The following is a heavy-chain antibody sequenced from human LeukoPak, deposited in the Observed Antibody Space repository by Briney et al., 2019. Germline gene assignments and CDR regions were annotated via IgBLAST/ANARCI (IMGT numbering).Heavy chain of an antibody. CDR3: ARVRPSVVVPAAIYWFDP. V-gene: IGHV1-2*02. J-gene: IGHJ5*02. CDR1: GYTFTGYY. Sequence: ASVKVSCKASGYTFTGYYMHWVRQAPGQGLEGMGWINPNSGGTNYAQKFQGRVTMTRDTSISTAYMELSRLRSDDTAVYYCARVRPSVVVPAAIYWFDPWGQGTLVTVSS. D-gene: IGHD2-2*01. CDR2: INPNSGGT.